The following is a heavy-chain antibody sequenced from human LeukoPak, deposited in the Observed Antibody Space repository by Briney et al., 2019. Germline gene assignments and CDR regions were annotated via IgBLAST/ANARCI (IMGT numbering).Heavy chain of an antibody. CDR3: ARDSRVTIFGVAPGDY. D-gene: IGHD3-3*01. CDR2: INPNSGGT. CDR1: GYTITGYY. V-gene: IGHV1-2*02. J-gene: IGHJ4*02. Sequence: GASVKVSCKASGYTITGYYMHWVRQAPGQGLEWMGWINPNSGGTNYAQKFQGRVTMTRDTSISTAYMELSRLRSDDTAVYYCARDSRVTIFGVAPGDYWGQGTLVTVSS.